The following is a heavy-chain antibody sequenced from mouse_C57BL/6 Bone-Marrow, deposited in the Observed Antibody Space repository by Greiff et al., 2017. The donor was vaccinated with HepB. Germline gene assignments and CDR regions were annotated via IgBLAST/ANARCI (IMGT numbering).Heavy chain of an antibody. Sequence: EVQRVESGEGLVKPGGSLKLSCAASGFTFSSYAMSWVRQTPEKRLEWVAYISSGGDYIYYADTVKGRFTISRDNARNTLYLQMSSLKSEDTAMYYCTSLLWPYYYAMDYWGQGTSVTVSS. CDR2: ISSGGDYI. CDR1: GFTFSSYA. CDR3: TSLLWPYYYAMDY. V-gene: IGHV5-9-1*02. J-gene: IGHJ4*01. D-gene: IGHD2-1*01.